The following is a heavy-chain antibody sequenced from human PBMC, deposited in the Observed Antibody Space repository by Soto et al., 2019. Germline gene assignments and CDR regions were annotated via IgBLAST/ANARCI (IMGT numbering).Heavy chain of an antibody. CDR2: INMDGSST. D-gene: IGHD2-2*01. V-gene: IGHV3-74*01. CDR1: GFTFSGDW. CDR3: ARGPRGLYHHDY. Sequence: EVQLVESGGGLVQPGGSLRLSCAASGFTFSGDWMHWVRQAAGKGLVWVSSINMDGSSTNYGDSVKGRFTISRDNAKNTLYLQMNSLRVDGTAVYYCARGPRGLYHHDYWGQGALVTVSS. J-gene: IGHJ4*02.